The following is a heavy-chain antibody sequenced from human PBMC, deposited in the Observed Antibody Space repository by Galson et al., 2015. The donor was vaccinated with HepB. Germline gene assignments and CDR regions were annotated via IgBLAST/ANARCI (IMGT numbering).Heavy chain of an antibody. V-gene: IGHV3-33*06. Sequence: SLRLSCAASGFTFSSYGMHWVRQAPGKGLEWVAVIWYDGSNKYYADSVKGRFTISRDNSKNTLYLQMNSLRAEDTAVYYCAKAYSSGTFDYWGQGTPVTVSS. CDR3: AKAYSSGTFDY. J-gene: IGHJ4*02. D-gene: IGHD6-19*01. CDR2: IWYDGSNK. CDR1: GFTFSSYG.